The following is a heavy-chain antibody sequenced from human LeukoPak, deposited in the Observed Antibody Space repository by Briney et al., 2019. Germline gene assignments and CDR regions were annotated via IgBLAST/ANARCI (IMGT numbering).Heavy chain of an antibody. CDR1: GYTFTSYD. D-gene: IGHD2-15*01. CDR3: ATIDIVFLPTVTHWDWYFGL. J-gene: IGHJ2*01. CDR2: IDPKSGGA. V-gene: IGHV1-2*02. Sequence: GASVKVSCKASGYTFTSYDINWVRQATGQGLEWMGWIDPKSGGANYAEKFQDRVMMTRDTSINTAYMELNRLRSDDTAVYYCATIDIVFLPTVTHWDWYFGLWGRGTLVTVSS.